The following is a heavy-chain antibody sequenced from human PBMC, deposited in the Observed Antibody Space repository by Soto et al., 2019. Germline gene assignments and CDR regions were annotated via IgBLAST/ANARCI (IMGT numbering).Heavy chain of an antibody. J-gene: IGHJ4*02. D-gene: IGHD1-26*01. V-gene: IGHV1-69*13. CDR3: ARDKGYSGSGLDTSSPLCDY. Sequence: ASVKVSCKASGGTFSSYAISWVRQAPGQGLEWMGGIIPIFGTANYAQKFQGRVTITADESTSTAYMELSSLRSEDTAVYYCARDKGYSGSGLDTSSPLCDYWGQGTLVTVSS. CDR1: GGTFSSYA. CDR2: IIPIFGTA.